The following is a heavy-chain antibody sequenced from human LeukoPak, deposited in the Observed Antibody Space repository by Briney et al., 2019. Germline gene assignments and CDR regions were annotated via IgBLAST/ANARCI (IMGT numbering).Heavy chain of an antibody. CDR2: INHSGST. D-gene: IGHD6-13*01. V-gene: IGHV4-34*01. CDR1: GGSLSGYY. Sequence: SETLSLTCAVYGGSLSGYYWSWIRQPPGKGLEWIGEINHSGSTNYNPSLKSRVTISVDTSKNQFSLKLSSVTAADTAVYYCARDFIAAAGTGEYYFDYWGQGTLVTVSS. CDR3: ARDFIAAAGTGEYYFDY. J-gene: IGHJ4*02.